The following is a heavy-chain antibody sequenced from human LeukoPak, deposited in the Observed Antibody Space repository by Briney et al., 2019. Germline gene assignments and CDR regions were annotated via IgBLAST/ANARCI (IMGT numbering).Heavy chain of an antibody. J-gene: IGHJ4*02. V-gene: IGHV3-11*04. CDR2: ISSSGSTI. CDR3: ARIYPRLAYCGGDCYSDY. Sequence: PGGSLRLSRAPSGFTFSDYYMSWIRQAPGKGLEWVSYISSSGSTIYYADSVKGRFTISRDNAKNSLYLQMNSLRAEDTAVYYCARIYPRLAYCGGDCYSDYWGQGTLVTVSS. D-gene: IGHD2-21*01. CDR1: GFTFSDYY.